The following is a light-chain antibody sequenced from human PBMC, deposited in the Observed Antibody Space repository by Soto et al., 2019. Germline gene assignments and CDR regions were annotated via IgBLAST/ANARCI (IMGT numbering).Light chain of an antibody. V-gene: IGLV1-40*01. CDR2: GNN. Sequence: QSVLTQPPSVSGAPGQRVTISCTGSSSNIGAGYDVHWYQQLPGTAPKLVIYGNNNRPSGVPDLFSGSKSGTSASLAITGLQAEDEADYYCQSYDSSLSAYVIFGGGTKVTVL. CDR1: SSNIGAGYD. J-gene: IGLJ2*01. CDR3: QSYDSSLSAYVI.